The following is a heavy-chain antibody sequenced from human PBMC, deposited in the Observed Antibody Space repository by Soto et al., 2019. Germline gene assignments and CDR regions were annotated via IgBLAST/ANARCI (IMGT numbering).Heavy chain of an antibody. J-gene: IGHJ6*02. CDR1: GGTFSSYA. D-gene: IGHD2-15*01. CDR2: IIPIFGTA. V-gene: IGHV1-69*13. CDR3: ASVETQRYYYGMDV. Sequence: SVKVSCKASGGTFSSYAISWVRQAPGQGLEWMGGIIPIFGTADNAQKFQGRVTITADESTSTAYMELSSLRSEDTAVYYCASVETQRYYYGMDVWGQGTTVTVSS.